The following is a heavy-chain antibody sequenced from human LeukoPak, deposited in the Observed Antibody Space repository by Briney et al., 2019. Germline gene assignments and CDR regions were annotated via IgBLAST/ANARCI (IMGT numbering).Heavy chain of an antibody. CDR2: IYANGAT. Sequence: SETLSLTCTVSGGSMNDYDWYWIRQPAGKGLECIGRIYANGATNYNASLESRITMSVDTSKTQFSLTLNSVTAADSAVYYCARLYCRGGNCYSYFDSWGRGTLVTVSS. CDR1: GGSMNDYD. J-gene: IGHJ4*02. D-gene: IGHD2-15*01. CDR3: ARLYCRGGNCYSYFDS. V-gene: IGHV4-4*07.